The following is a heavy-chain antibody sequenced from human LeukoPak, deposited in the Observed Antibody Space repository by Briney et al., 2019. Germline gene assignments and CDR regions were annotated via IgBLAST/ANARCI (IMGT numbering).Heavy chain of an antibody. Sequence: ASVKVSCKASGYTFTGYYMHWVRQAPGQGLEWMGWINPNSGGTNYAQKFQGRVTMTRDTSISTAYMELSRLRSEDTAVYYCARDRRYCSSTSCQNWFDPWGQGTPVTVSS. V-gene: IGHV1-2*02. J-gene: IGHJ5*02. CDR2: INPNSGGT. CDR3: ARDRRYCSSTSCQNWFDP. D-gene: IGHD2-2*01. CDR1: GYTFTGYY.